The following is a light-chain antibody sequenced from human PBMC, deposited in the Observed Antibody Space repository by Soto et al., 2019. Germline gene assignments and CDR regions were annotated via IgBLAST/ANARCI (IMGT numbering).Light chain of an antibody. CDR3: CSYAGSYSLV. Sequence: QSALTQPRSVSGSPGQSVTLSCTGTSNDVGGYKYVSWYRQYPDKAPTLIIFDVAERPSGVPDRFSGSKSGNTASLIISGLQADDEADYYCCSYAGSYSLVFGGGTKLTVL. J-gene: IGLJ2*01. CDR1: SNDVGGYKY. CDR2: DVA. V-gene: IGLV2-11*01.